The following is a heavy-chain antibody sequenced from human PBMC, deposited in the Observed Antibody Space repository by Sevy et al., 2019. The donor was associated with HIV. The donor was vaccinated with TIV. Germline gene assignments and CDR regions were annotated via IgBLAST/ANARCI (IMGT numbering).Heavy chain of an antibody. CDR2: ISGGGGRT. Sequence: GGSLRLSCAASGFIFSNYTMSWVRQAPGKGLEWVSVISGGGGRTHYADSVKGRFTISREYSKNTLYLQMNSLRAEETVLFYCARGFPKGAYFDIWGQGTLVTVSS. D-gene: IGHD3-9*01. CDR1: GFIFSNYT. J-gene: IGHJ4*02. CDR3: ARGFPKGAYFDI. V-gene: IGHV3-23*01.